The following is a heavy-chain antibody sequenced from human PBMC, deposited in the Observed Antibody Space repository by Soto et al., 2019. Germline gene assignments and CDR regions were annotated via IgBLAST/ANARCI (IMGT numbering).Heavy chain of an antibody. V-gene: IGHV3-33*01. CDR1: GFTFNTYS. J-gene: IGHJ4*01. CDR3: TRAGGTTVTGIWHFDS. Sequence: QVQLEESGGGVVQPGGSLRLSCEASGFTFNTYSMHWVRQPPGKGLEWLAAIWYDGTQNYYADSVKGRFIISRDNSKKTLYLEMNSLRAEDTAVYYCTRAGGTTVTGIWHFDSWGQGTLVTVSS. D-gene: IGHD4-17*01. CDR2: IWYDGTQN.